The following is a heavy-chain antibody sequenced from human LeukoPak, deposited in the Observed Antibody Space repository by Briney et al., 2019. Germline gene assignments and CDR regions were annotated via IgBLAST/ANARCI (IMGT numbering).Heavy chain of an antibody. CDR1: GGTFSSYA. CDR3: ATARGVRGVITPPYYYYYGMDV. CDR2: IIPIFGTA. Sequence: SVKVSCKASGGTFSSYAISWVRQAPGQGLEWMGGIIPIFGTANYAQKFQGRVTITADESTSTAYMELSSLRSEDTAVYYCATARGVRGVITPPYYYYYGMDVWGQGTTVTVSS. V-gene: IGHV1-69*13. D-gene: IGHD3-10*01. J-gene: IGHJ6*02.